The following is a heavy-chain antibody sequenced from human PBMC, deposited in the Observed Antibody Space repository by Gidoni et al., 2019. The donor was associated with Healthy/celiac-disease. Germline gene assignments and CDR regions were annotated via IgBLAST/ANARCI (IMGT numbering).Heavy chain of an antibody. CDR1: GGPVRSGSYY. CDR3: ARVRHCSGGRCMDV. Sequence: QVQLQESGPGLVKPSETLSLTCTVSGGPVRSGSYYWSWIRQPPGKGLEWIGYIYYSGSTNYNPSLKSRVTISVDTSKNQFSLKLSSVTAADTAVYYCARVRHCSGGRCMDVWGQGTTVTVSS. D-gene: IGHD2-15*01. CDR2: IYYSGST. J-gene: IGHJ6*02. V-gene: IGHV4-61*01.